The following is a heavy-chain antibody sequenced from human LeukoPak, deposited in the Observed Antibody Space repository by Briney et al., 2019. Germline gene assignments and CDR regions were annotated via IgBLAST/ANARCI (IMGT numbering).Heavy chain of an antibody. J-gene: IGHJ4*02. CDR3: ARDGATVATPFFDY. D-gene: IGHD4-17*01. Sequence: ASVKVSCKASGFTFTCYYMHWVRQAPGQGLEWMGWINANSGDTNYAQKFRGWVTMTRDTSLSTAYVELSRLRSDDTAVYYCARDGATVATPFFDYWGQRTLVTVSS. CDR1: GFTFTCYY. V-gene: IGHV1-2*04. CDR2: INANSGDT.